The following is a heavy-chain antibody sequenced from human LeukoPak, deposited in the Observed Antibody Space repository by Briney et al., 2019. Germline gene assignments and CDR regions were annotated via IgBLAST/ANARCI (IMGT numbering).Heavy chain of an antibody. CDR3: ARAGRADGDYHYFDY. J-gene: IGHJ4*02. D-gene: IGHD4-17*01. CDR1: GFTFSSYG. Sequence: GRSLRLSCAASGFTFSSYGMHWVRQPPGKGLEWVAAVSYDGSNKYFADSVRGRLTISRDNSKNTLYLQMNSLRAEDTAVYYCARAGRADGDYHYFDYWGQGTLVTVSS. V-gene: IGHV3-30*03. CDR2: VSYDGSNK.